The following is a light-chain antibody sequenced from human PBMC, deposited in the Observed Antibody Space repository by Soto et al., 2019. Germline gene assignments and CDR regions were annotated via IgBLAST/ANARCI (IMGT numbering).Light chain of an antibody. Sequence: QSALTQPASVSGAPGQSVTISCTGTSSDVGDYKYVSWYQKHPGRAPKALIYEVSNRPSNVSLRFSGSKSGTTAFLTISGLQSDDDAHYYSSSFINRSTLVFGSGTKLTVL. CDR2: EVS. V-gene: IGLV2-14*01. CDR1: SSDVGDYKY. CDR3: SSFINRSTLV. J-gene: IGLJ1*01.